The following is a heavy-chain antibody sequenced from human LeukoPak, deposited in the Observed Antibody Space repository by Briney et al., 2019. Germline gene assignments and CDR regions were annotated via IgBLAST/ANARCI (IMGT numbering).Heavy chain of an antibody. J-gene: IGHJ4*02. CDR3: AREDSSGWSFNY. Sequence: SETLSLTCTVPGGSLSSYYWSWIRQPPGKGLEWIGYIYYSGSTNYNPSLKSRVPISVDTSKNQFSLKLSSVTAADTAVYYCAREDSSGWSFNYWGQGTLVTVSS. CDR2: IYYSGST. V-gene: IGHV4-59*01. D-gene: IGHD6-19*01. CDR1: GGSLSSYY.